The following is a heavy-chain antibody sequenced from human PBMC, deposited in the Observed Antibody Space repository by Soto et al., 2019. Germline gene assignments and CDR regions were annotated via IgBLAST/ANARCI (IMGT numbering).Heavy chain of an antibody. J-gene: IGHJ6*02. CDR1: GGSISSGGYY. D-gene: IGHD1-26*01. CDR3: ARNGVGATKRANYYYYGTAV. V-gene: IGHV4-61*08. CDR2: IYYSGST. Sequence: PSETLSLTCTVSGGSISSGGYYWSWIRQHPGKGLEWIGYIYYSGSTNYNPSLKSRVTISVDTSKNQFSLKLSSVTAADTAVYYCARNGVGATKRANYYYYGTAVGGQGTTVPVS.